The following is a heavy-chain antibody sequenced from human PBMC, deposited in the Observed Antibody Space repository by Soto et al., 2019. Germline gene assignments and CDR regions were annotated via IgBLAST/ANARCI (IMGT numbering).Heavy chain of an antibody. CDR3: VRERRTDSSWFDR. Sequence: QVHLVESGGGVVQPGKSLRLSCEASGFTFSSFGLHWVRQAPGKGLEWVAVVSSDGSLKYYPDSLRGRFAISRDNFKNTLYLQMINLRPEDTAIYYCVRERRTDSSWFDRWGQGTLVIISS. V-gene: IGHV3-30*03. CDR2: VSSDGSLK. CDR1: GFTFSSFG. D-gene: IGHD6-13*01. J-gene: IGHJ5*02.